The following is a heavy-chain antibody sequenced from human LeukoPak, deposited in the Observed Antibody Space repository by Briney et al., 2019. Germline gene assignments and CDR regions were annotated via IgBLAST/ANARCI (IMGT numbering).Heavy chain of an antibody. Sequence: TSETLSLTCTVSRGSISSTTYYWDWIRQPPGKGLEWIGSIYYSGSTYYNPSLKSRVTISVDTSKNQFSLRLTSVTAADTAVYYCARKTDSSGWYPCFDPWGRGTLVTVSS. CDR3: ARKTDSSGWYPCFDP. CDR1: RGSISSTTYY. D-gene: IGHD6-19*01. J-gene: IGHJ2*01. V-gene: IGHV4-39*01. CDR2: IYYSGST.